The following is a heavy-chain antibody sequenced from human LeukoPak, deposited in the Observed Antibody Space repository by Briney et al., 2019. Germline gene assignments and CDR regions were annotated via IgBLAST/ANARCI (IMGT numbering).Heavy chain of an antibody. V-gene: IGHV3-9*01. J-gene: IGHJ4*02. CDR3: AKDVHVDIVATIAD. CDR2: ISWNSGSI. CDR1: GFTFDDYA. Sequence: GGSLRLSCAASGFTFDDYAMHWVRQAPGKGLEWVSGISWNSGSIGYADSVKGRFTISRDNAKNSLYLQMNSLRAEDTALYYCAKDVHVDIVATIADWGQGTLVTVSS. D-gene: IGHD5-12*01.